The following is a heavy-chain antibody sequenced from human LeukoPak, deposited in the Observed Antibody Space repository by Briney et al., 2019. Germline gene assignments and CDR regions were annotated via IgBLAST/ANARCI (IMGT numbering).Heavy chain of an antibody. CDR2: INPNSGGT. V-gene: IGHV1-2*02. CDR1: GYTFTGYY. Sequence: ASVKVSCKXSGYTFTGYYMHWVRQAPGQGLEWMGWINPNSGGTNYAQKFQGRVTMTRDTSISPTYMELSRLRSDDTAVYYCARGWSGSYYSHYYYYMDVWGKGTTVTVSS. D-gene: IGHD1-26*01. J-gene: IGHJ6*03. CDR3: ARGWSGSYYSHYYYYMDV.